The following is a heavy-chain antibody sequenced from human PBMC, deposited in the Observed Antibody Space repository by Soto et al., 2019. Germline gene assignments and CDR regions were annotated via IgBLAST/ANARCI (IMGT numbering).Heavy chain of an antibody. V-gene: IGHV4-39*01. Sequence: SETLSLTCTVSGGSISSSSYYWGRIRQPPGKGLEWIGSIYYSGSTYYNPSLKSRVTISVDTSKNQFSLKLSSVTAADTAVYYCARLPWGSYSITFDYWGQGTLVTVSS. CDR3: ARLPWGSYSITFDY. J-gene: IGHJ4*02. CDR1: GGSISSSSYY. D-gene: IGHD1-26*01. CDR2: IYYSGST.